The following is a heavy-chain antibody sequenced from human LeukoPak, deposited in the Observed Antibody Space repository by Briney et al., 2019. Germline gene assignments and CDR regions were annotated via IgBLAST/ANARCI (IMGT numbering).Heavy chain of an antibody. D-gene: IGHD3-22*01. CDR1: GYSISSGYY. J-gene: IGHJ5*02. CDR2: IYHSGST. Sequence: SETLSLTCTVSGYSISSGYYWAWIRQPPGKGLQWIGGIYHSGSTYYNPSLKSRVTISVDTSKNQFSLKLSSVTAADTAVYYCARQGNYYDSSGYSPQFDPWGQGTLVTVSS. CDR3: ARQGNYYDSSGYSPQFDP. V-gene: IGHV4-38-2*02.